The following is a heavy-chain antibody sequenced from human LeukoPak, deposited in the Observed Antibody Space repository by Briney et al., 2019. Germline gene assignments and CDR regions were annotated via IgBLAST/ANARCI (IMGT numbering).Heavy chain of an antibody. CDR1: GFTFSSHA. Sequence: PGGALRLSCAASGFTFSSHAMHWVRQAPGKGVEYVSAINANGRSTYYAGSVKGRFTISRDNSKTTLYLQMGSLRPEDMAVYYCARERYSVNDYDAFDIWGQGTMVTVSS. CDR3: ARERYSVNDYDAFDI. V-gene: IGHV3-64*02. J-gene: IGHJ3*02. D-gene: IGHD5/OR15-5a*01. CDR2: INANGRST.